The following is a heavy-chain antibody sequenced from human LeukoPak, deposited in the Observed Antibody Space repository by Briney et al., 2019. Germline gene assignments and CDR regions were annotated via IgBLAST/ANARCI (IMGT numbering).Heavy chain of an antibody. Sequence: GGSLRLSCAVSGFTFSSYGMSWVRQAPGKGLEWVSAISGSGGSTYYADSVKGRFTISRDNSKNTLYLQMNSLRAEDTAVYYCAHGTVYQLDYWGQGTLVTVSS. V-gene: IGHV3-23*01. CDR2: ISGSGGST. CDR1: GFTFSSYG. J-gene: IGHJ4*02. CDR3: AHGTVYQLDY. D-gene: IGHD2-2*01.